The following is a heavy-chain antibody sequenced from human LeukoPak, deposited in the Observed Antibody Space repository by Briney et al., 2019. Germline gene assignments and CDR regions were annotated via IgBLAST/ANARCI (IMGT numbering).Heavy chain of an antibody. Sequence: ASVKVSCKASGYTFTSYDINWVRQATGQGLEWMGWMNPNSGNTGYAQKFQGRVTMTRNTSISTAYMELSSLRSEDTAVYYCARGQAQTITKALRYWGQGTLVTVSS. CDR3: ARGQAQTITKALRY. V-gene: IGHV1-8*01. D-gene: IGHD5-12*01. J-gene: IGHJ4*02. CDR2: MNPNSGNT. CDR1: GYTFTSYD.